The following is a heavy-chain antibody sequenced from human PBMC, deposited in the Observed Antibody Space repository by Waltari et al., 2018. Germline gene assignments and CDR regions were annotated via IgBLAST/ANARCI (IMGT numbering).Heavy chain of an antibody. V-gene: IGHV3-7*01. CDR1: GFTFSNNW. Sequence: EVQLVESGGGLVQPGGSLRLSCAASGFTFSNNWMTWVRQAPGKGRGGVGNINQDGSEKYSVESVKGRFTISRDNAKNSLYLQLNSLRADDTAVYYCTRGGDDSSWYWRNWGQGTLVTVSS. CDR3: TRGGDDSSWYWRN. CDR2: INQDGSEK. D-gene: IGHD6-13*01. J-gene: IGHJ4*02.